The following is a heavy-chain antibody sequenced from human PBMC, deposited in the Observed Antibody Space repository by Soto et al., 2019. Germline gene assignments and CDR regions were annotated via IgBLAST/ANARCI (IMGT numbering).Heavy chain of an antibody. J-gene: IGHJ4*02. CDR3: ARDPIYYDSSGYYYDY. V-gene: IGHV3-33*01. Sequence: PGGSLRLSCAASGFTFSSYGMHWVRQAPGKGLEWVAVIWYDGSNKYYADSVKGRFTISRDNSKNTLYLQMNSLRAEDTAVYYCARDPIYYDSSGYYYDYWGQGTLVTVSS. D-gene: IGHD3-22*01. CDR1: GFTFSSYG. CDR2: IWYDGSNK.